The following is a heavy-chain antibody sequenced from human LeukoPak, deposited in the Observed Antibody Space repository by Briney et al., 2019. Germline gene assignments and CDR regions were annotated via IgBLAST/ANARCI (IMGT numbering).Heavy chain of an antibody. J-gene: IGHJ4*02. D-gene: IGHD1-26*01. CDR1: GYSISSGYY. CDR3: ARTNGIVGATGY. V-gene: IGHV4-38-2*02. Sequence: SETLSLTCTDSGYSISSGYYWGWIRQPPGKGLEWIASIYHSGSTYSNPSLRSRLTISVDTSKNQFSLRLSSVTAADTAVYYCARTNGIVGATGYWGQGTLVTVSS. CDR2: IYHSGST.